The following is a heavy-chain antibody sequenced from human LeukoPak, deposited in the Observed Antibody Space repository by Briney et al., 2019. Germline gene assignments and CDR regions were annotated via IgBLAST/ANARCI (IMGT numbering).Heavy chain of an antibody. CDR2: IYYSGST. Sequence: PSETLSLTCTVSGGPISSYYWSWIRQPPGKGLEWIGYIYYSGSTNYNPSLKSRVTISVDTSKNQFSLKLSSVTAADTAVYYCARGRFGEWDYWGQGTLVTVSS. J-gene: IGHJ4*02. D-gene: IGHD3-10*01. V-gene: IGHV4-59*01. CDR3: ARGRFGEWDY. CDR1: GGPISSYY.